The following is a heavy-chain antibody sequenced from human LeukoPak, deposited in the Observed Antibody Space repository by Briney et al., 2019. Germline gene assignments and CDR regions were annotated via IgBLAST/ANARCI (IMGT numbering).Heavy chain of an antibody. CDR1: GFNLRSYA. CDR3: AKHPDPFYYFYYMDV. Sequence: GGSLRLSCAASGFNLRSYAMSWVRQAPGKGLEWVSAITGSGISTYYADSVKGRFTISRDNSKNTVFLQMNSLRAADTAVYYCAKHPDPFYYFYYMDVWAKGTTVTVSS. J-gene: IGHJ6*03. CDR2: ITGSGIST. V-gene: IGHV3-23*01.